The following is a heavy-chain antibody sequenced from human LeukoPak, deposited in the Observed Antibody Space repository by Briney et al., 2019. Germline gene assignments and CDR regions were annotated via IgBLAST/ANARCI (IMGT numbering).Heavy chain of an antibody. CDR3: ERDRTIATTVSAY. J-gene: IGHJ4*02. V-gene: IGHV3-74*01. Sequence: PGGSLRLSCAASGFTFSSYLMHWVRQAPGKGLVWVSRINMDGSGTSYADSVKGRCTISRDNAKNTMYMQMPSLRAEDPDVYYCERDRTIATTVSAYWGQGTLVTVSS. CDR1: GFTFSSYL. CDR2: INMDGSGT. D-gene: IGHD1-7*01.